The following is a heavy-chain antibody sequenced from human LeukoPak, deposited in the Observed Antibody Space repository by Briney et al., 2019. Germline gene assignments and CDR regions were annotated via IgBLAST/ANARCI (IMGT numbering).Heavy chain of an antibody. Sequence: PGGSLRLSCAASGFTFSSYTMTWVRQAPGKGLEWVSSITSSSRNIYNADSVKGRFTISRDNAKNSLYLQMNSLRVEDTAVYFCARAEEDSYGYLFDYWGQGTLVTVSS. J-gene: IGHJ4*02. D-gene: IGHD5-18*01. CDR3: ARAEEDSYGYLFDY. CDR1: GFTFSSYT. CDR2: ITSSSRNI. V-gene: IGHV3-21*01.